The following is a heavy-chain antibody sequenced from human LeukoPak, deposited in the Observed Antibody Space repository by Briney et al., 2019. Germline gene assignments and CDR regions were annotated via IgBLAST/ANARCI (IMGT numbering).Heavy chain of an antibody. V-gene: IGHV1-3*01. CDR3: ARDQWLQSNWFDP. D-gene: IGHD5-24*01. Sequence: ASVKVSCKASGYTFTSYAMHWVRQAPGQRLEWMGWINAGNGNTKYSQKFQGRVTITRDTSASTAYMELNSLRSEDTAVYYCARDQWLQSNWFDPWGQGTLVTVSS. CDR1: GYTFTSYA. J-gene: IGHJ5*02. CDR2: INAGNGNT.